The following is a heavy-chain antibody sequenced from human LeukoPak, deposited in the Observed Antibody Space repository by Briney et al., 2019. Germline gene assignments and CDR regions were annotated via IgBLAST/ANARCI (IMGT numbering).Heavy chain of an antibody. CDR1: GFTLSSYG. CDR3: AKDRRYSGNDAFDI. Sequence: GGSLRLSCAASGFTLSSYGMHWVRQAPGKGLEWVAVISYDGSNKYYADSVKGRFTISRDNSKNTLYLQMNSLRAEDTAVYYCAKDRRYSGNDAFDIWGQGTMVTVSS. CDR2: ISYDGSNK. V-gene: IGHV3-30*18. D-gene: IGHD5-18*01. J-gene: IGHJ3*02.